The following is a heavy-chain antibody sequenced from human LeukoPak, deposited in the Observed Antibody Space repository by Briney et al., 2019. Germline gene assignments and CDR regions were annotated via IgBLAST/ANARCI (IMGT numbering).Heavy chain of an antibody. V-gene: IGHV1-2*06. CDR3: AATVTTSYFDY. CDR2: INPNSGGT. CDR1: GYTFTGYY. J-gene: IGHJ4*02. D-gene: IGHD4-17*01. Sequence: ASVKVSCKASGYTFTGYYMHWVRQAPGQGLDWMGRINPNSGGTNYAQKFQGRVTMTRDTSISTAYMELSRLRSDDTAVYYCAATVTTSYFDYWGQGTLVTVSS.